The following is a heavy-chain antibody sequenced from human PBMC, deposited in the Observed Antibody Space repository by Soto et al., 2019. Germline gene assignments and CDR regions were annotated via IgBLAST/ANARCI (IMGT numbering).Heavy chain of an antibody. D-gene: IGHD4-4*01. Sequence: GGSLRLSCAASGFTFSSYAMSWVRQAPGKGLEWVSAISGSGGSTYYADSVKGRFTISRDNSKNTLYPQMNSLRAEDTAVYYCAKARIRYSNDGYFDYWGQGTLVTVSS. V-gene: IGHV3-23*01. J-gene: IGHJ4*02. CDR1: GFTFSSYA. CDR2: ISGSGGST. CDR3: AKARIRYSNDGYFDY.